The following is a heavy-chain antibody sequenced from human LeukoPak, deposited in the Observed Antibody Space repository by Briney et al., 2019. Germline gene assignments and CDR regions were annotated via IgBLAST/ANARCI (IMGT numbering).Heavy chain of an antibody. D-gene: IGHD3-10*01. V-gene: IGHV4-39*07. CDR1: GASISSGSNY. CDR2: IYSSGST. CDR3: ARSDGYGLVGI. J-gene: IGHJ3*02. Sequence: LETLSLTCSGSGASISSGSNYWGWIRQPPGKTLEWIGSIYSSGSTYYNPSLENRVIILIDPHNNHSLLHLSALTPPHAVVYYCARSDGYGLVGIWGQGTMVTVSS.